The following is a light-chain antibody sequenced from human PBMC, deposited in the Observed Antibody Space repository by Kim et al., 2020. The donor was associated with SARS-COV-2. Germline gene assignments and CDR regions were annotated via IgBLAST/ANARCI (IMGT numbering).Light chain of an antibody. CDR2: ENN. V-gene: IGLV6-57*03. J-gene: IGLJ2*01. CDR1: SGGIADY. CDR3: QSYDSSSVV. Sequence: GTPFTTSCTPTSGGIADYVKWYQQRPGSAPPTVIYENNLRPPGVPARCSGSIDSSSNSASLTISGLKTEDEADYYCQSYDSSSVVFGGGTQLTVL.